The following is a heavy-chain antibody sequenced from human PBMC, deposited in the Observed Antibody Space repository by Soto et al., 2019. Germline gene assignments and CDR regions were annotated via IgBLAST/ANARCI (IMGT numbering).Heavy chain of an antibody. Sequence: ASVKVSCKASGYDFIGHGISWVRQARGQGLDWMGWINSYNGDTKYARKYQDRITLTKDKSTRTVYMELTSLRSDDTAVYYCARGRPILRYFDWHYYYYYGMDVWGQGTTVTVSS. V-gene: IGHV1-18*04. CDR3: ARGRPILRYFDWHYYYYYGMDV. D-gene: IGHD3-9*01. CDR2: INSYNGDT. J-gene: IGHJ6*02. CDR1: GYDFIGHG.